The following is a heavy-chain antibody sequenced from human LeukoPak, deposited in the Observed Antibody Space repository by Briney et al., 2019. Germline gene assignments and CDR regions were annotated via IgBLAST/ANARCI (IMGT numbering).Heavy chain of an antibody. CDR3: ARDGIVGATAFDY. CDR1: GFTFSSYS. V-gene: IGHV3-21*01. CDR2: ISSSNSYI. Sequence: GGSLRLSCAASGFTFSSYSMNWVHQAPGKGLEWVSSISSSNSYIYYADSVKGRFTISRDNAKNSLYLQMNSLRAEDTAVYYCARDGIVGATAFDYWGQGTLVTVSS. J-gene: IGHJ4*02. D-gene: IGHD1-26*01.